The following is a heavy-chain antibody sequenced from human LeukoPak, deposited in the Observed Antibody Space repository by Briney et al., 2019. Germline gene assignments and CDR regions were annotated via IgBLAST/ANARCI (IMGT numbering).Heavy chain of an antibody. V-gene: IGHV3-74*01. D-gene: IGHD3-10*01. CDR2: INRDGSTT. J-gene: IGHJ4*02. CDR3: ARDKKSGESSEIDY. Sequence: PGGSLRLSCAASGFIFSKYWVHWVRQAPGKGLVWVSRINRDGSTTNYADSVKGRFTVSRDNAKNTLNLQMKSLGAEDTAVYYCARDKKSGESSEIDYWGQGTLVTVSS. CDR1: GFIFSKYW.